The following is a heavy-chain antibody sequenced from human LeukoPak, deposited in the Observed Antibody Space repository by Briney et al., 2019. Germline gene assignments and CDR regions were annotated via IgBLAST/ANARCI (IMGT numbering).Heavy chain of an antibody. CDR3: ARGQWLVRGVYFDY. V-gene: IGHV3-23*01. CDR2: ISGSGGT. D-gene: IGHD6-19*01. CDR1: GFTFSNYA. J-gene: IGHJ4*02. Sequence: GSLRLSCAASGFTFSNYAMTWVRQAPGKGLEWVSTISGSGGTYYADSVKGRFTISRDNSKNTLYLQMNSLRAEDTAVYYCARGQWLVRGVYFDYWGQGTLVTVSS.